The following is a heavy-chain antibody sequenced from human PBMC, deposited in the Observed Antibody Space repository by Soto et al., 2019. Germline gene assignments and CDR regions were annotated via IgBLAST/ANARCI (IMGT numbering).Heavy chain of an antibody. D-gene: IGHD2-2*01. V-gene: IGHV4-34*01. Sequence: SETLSLTCAVYGGSFSGYYWSWIRQPPGKGLEWIGEINHSGSTNYNPSLKSRVTISVDTSKNQFSLKLSSVTAADTAVYYCARDPFALSYCSSTSCYAFDIWGQGTMVTVSS. CDR3: ARDPFALSYCSSTSCYAFDI. CDR1: GGSFSGYY. J-gene: IGHJ3*02. CDR2: INHSGST.